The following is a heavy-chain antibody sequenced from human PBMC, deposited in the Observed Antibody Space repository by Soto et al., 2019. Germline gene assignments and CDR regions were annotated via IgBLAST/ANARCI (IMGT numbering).Heavy chain of an antibody. CDR2: IYPGESDS. J-gene: IGHJ4*02. CDR1: GYSFNTYW. V-gene: IGHV5-51*01. D-gene: IGHD2-2*02. CDR3: ARQHCSSTSCHTGSQYYFDY. Sequence: GESLKISCKGSGYSFNTYWIAWVRQMPGKGLEWMGIIYPGESDSRYSPSFQGQVTISADKSISTAYLQWSSLRASDTAIYYCARQHCSSTSCHTGSQYYFDYWGQGTLVTVSS.